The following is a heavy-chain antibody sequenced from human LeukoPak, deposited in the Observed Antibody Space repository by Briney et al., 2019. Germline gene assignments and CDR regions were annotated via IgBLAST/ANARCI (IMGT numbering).Heavy chain of an antibody. J-gene: IGHJ3*02. CDR2: IYYSGST. D-gene: IGHD3-22*01. CDR1: GGSISSYY. CDR3: AREYYDSSGYYYDAFDI. V-gene: IGHV4-59*01. Sequence: SETLSLTCTVSGGSISSYYWSWIRQPPGKGLEWIGYIYYSGSTNYNPSLKSRVTISVDTSKNQFSLKLSSVTAADTAVYYCAREYYDSSGYYYDAFDIWGQGTMVTVSS.